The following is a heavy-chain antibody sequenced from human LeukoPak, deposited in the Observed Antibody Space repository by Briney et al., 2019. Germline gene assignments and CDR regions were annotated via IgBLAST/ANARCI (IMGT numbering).Heavy chain of an antibody. CDR3: ARDYYDSSFGAFDI. CDR1: GGSISSGSYY. J-gene: IGHJ3*02. CDR2: IYTSGST. Sequence: SETLSLTCTVSGGSISSGSYYWSWIRQPAGKGLEWIGRIYTSGSTNYNPSLKSRVTISVDTSKNQFSLKLSSVTAADTAVYYCARDYYDSSFGAFDIWRQGTMVTVSS. V-gene: IGHV4-61*02. D-gene: IGHD3-22*01.